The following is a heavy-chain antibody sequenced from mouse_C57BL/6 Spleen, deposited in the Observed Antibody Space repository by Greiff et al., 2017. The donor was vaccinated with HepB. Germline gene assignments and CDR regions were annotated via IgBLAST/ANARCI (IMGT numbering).Heavy chain of an antibody. J-gene: IGHJ3*01. D-gene: IGHD2-4*01. CDR1: GYTFTSYW. Sequence: VQLQQPGTELVKPGASVKLSCKASGYTFTSYWMHWVKQRPGQGLEWIGNIIPSNGGTNYNEKFKSKATLTVDKSSSTAYMQLSSLTSEDSAVYYCARSVYDYDGFAYWGQGTLVTVSA. V-gene: IGHV1-53*01. CDR2: IIPSNGGT. CDR3: ARSVYDYDGFAY.